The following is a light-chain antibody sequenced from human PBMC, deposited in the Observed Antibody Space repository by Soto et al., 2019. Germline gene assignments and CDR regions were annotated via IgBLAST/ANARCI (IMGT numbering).Light chain of an antibody. Sequence: GVRQSAGTLSLSPGERATLSCKASQRLXRSDPAWYQKKPCQVPRIRIYAASSRATGIPDRFSGSGSGTDFTITISRLEPEEVEVYYCQQYGSSGTFGQGTKVDIK. CDR2: AAS. J-gene: IGKJ1*01. CDR1: QRLXRSD. CDR3: QQYGSSGT. V-gene: IGKV3-20*01.